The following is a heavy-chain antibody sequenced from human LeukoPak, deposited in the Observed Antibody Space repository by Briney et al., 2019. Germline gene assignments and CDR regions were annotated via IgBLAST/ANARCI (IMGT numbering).Heavy chain of an antibody. V-gene: IGHV4-30-4*08. Sequence: SQTLSLTCTVSGGSISSGDYYWSWIRQPPGKGLEWIGCIYYSGSTYYNPSLKSRVTISVDTSKNQFSLKLSSVTAADTAVYYCARESPVDNWFDPWGQGTLVTVSS. CDR1: GGSISSGDYY. CDR3: ARESPVDNWFDP. CDR2: IYYSGST. J-gene: IGHJ5*02.